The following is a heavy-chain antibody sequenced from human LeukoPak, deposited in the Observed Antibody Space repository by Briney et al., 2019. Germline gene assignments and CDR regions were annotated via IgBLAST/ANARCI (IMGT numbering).Heavy chain of an antibody. D-gene: IGHD5-18*01. Sequence: PSETLSLTCTVSGGSISSSSYYWGWIRQPPGKGLEWIGSIYYSGSTYYNPSLKSRVTISVDTSKNQFSLKLSSVTAADTAVYYCARGWIQLDYWGQGTLVTVSS. V-gene: IGHV4-39*01. J-gene: IGHJ4*02. CDR3: ARGWIQLDY. CDR1: GGSISSSSYY. CDR2: IYYSGST.